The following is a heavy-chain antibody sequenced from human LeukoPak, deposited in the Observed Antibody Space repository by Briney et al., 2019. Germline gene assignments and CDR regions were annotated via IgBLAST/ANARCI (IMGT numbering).Heavy chain of an antibody. CDR1: GGSISSYY. CDR2: IYYSGST. CDR3: AGSVEMATLFDY. V-gene: IGHV4-59*01. J-gene: IGHJ4*02. Sequence: PSETLSLTCTVSGGSISSYYWSWIRQPPGKGLEWIGYIYYSGSTNYNPSLKSRVTISVDTSKNQFSLKLSSVTAADTAVYYCAGSVEMATLFDYWGQGTLVTVSS. D-gene: IGHD5-24*01.